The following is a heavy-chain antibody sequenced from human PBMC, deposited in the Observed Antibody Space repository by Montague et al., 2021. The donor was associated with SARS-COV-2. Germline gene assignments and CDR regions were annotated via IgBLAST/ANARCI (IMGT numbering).Heavy chain of an antibody. CDR1: GSTFSSYE. D-gene: IGHD3-22*01. Sequence: SLRLSCAASGSTFSSYEMNWVRQAPGKGLEWVSYISSSGSTIYYADSVKGRFTISRDNAKNSLYLQMNSLRAEDTAVYYCARDQDYYDPAHDYWGQGTLVTVSS. J-gene: IGHJ4*02. CDR2: ISSSGSTI. V-gene: IGHV3-48*03. CDR3: ARDQDYYDPAHDY.